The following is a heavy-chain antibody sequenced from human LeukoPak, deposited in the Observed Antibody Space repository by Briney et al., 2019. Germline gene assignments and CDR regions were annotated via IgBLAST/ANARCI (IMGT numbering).Heavy chain of an antibody. V-gene: IGHV3-74*01. J-gene: IGHJ5*02. CDR3: AGSRGNWFDP. CDR1: GFTFSSFW. D-gene: IGHD3-10*01. Sequence: PGGSLRLACAASGFTFSSFWMHWVRQPPGKGLVWVSRINSDGSSTIYADSVKGRFTISRDNAKNTLYLQMNSLRAEDTAVYYCAGSRGNWFDPWGQGTLVTVSS. CDR2: INSDGSST.